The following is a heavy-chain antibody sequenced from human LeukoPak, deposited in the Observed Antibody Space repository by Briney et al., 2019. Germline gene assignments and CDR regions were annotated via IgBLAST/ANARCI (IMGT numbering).Heavy chain of an antibody. V-gene: IGHV4-34*01. J-gene: IGHJ4*02. CDR1: GGSFGGYY. CDR3: ARGRVTMVRGVIVASGRRPENHLDY. Sequence: SETLSLTCAVYGGSFGGYYWSWIRQPPGKGLEWIGEINHSGSTNYNPSLKSRVTISVDTSKNQFSLKLSSVTAADTAVYYCARGRVTMVRGVIVASGRRPENHLDYWGQGTLVTVSS. D-gene: IGHD3-10*01. CDR2: INHSGST.